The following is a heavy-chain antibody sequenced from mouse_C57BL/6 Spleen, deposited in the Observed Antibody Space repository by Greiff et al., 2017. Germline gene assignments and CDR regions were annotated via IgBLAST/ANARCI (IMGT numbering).Heavy chain of an antibody. D-gene: IGHD2-1*01. Sequence: VQLQQPGAELVKPGASVKMSCKASGYTFTSYWITWVKQRPGQGLEWIGDIYPGSGSTNYNEKFKSKATLTVDKSSSTAYMQPSSLTSEDSAVYDCEGSCNTTDMDYWGQGTTLTVSS. J-gene: IGHJ2*01. CDR2: IYPGSGST. V-gene: IGHV1-55*01. CDR3: EGSCNTTDMDY. CDR1: GYTFTSYW.